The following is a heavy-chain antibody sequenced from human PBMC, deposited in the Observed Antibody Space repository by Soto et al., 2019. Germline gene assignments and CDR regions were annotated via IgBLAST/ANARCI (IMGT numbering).Heavy chain of an antibody. Sequence: QVQLVQSGAEVKKPGASVKVSCKASGYTFTSYDINWVRQATGQGLEWMGWMNPNSGXTGYXQKXXXXXXXXXXXXXXXXXXXXSSLRSXDTAVYYCARGYSIHDFDYWGQGTLXXXSS. CDR3: ARGYSIHDFDY. V-gene: IGHV1-8*01. CDR1: GYTFTSYD. D-gene: IGHD6-13*01. J-gene: IGHJ4*02. CDR2: MNPNSGXT.